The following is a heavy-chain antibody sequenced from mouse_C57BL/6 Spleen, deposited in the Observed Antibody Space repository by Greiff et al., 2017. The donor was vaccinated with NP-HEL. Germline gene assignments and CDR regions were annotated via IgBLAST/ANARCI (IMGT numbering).Heavy chain of an antibody. J-gene: IGHJ4*01. D-gene: IGHD1-1*01. CDR2: IHPSDSDT. CDR3: AIGERSLAMDY. CDR1: GYTFTSYW. Sequence: QVQLQQPGAELVKPGASVKVSCKASGYTFTSYWMHWVKQRPGQGLEWIGRIHPSDSDTNYNQKFKGKATLTVDKSSSTAYMQLSRLTSEDSAVYYCAIGERSLAMDYWGQGTSVTVSS. V-gene: IGHV1-74*01.